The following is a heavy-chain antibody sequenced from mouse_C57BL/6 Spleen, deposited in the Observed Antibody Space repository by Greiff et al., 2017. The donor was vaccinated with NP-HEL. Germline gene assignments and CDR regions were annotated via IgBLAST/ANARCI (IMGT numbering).Heavy chain of an antibody. D-gene: IGHD6-1*01. CDR2: INPGSGGT. V-gene: IGHV1-54*01. CDR3: ARSASGYFDY. Sequence: VQLQQSGAELVRPGTSVKVSCKASGYAFTNYLIEWVKQRPGQGLEWIGVINPGSGGTNYNEKFKGKATLTADKSSITAYMQLSSLTSEDSAVYFCARSASGYFDYWGQGTTLTVSS. CDR1: GYAFTNYL. J-gene: IGHJ2*01.